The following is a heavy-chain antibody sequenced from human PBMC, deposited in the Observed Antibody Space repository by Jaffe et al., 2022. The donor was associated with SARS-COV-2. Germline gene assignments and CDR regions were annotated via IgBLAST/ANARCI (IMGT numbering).Heavy chain of an antibody. CDR3: ARALVGATRGDY. Sequence: EVQLVESGGGLVKPGGSLRLSCAASGFTFSSYSMNWVRQAPGKGLEWVSSISSSSSYIYYADSVKGRFTISRDNAKNSLYLQMNSLRAEDTAVYYCARALVGATRGDYWGQGTLVTVSS. CDR1: GFTFSSYS. V-gene: IGHV3-21*01. D-gene: IGHD1-26*01. CDR2: ISSSSSYI. J-gene: IGHJ4*02.